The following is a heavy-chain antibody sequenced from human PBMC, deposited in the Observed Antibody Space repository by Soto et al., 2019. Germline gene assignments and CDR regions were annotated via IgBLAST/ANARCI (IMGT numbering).Heavy chain of an antibody. CDR2: IIPIFGTA. CDR3: ARDKSIAARDYYYGMDV. J-gene: IGHJ6*02. CDR1: GYTFSSYA. Sequence: SVKVSCKASGYTFSSYAISWVRQAPGQGLEWMGGIIPIFGTANYAQKFQGRVTITADESTSTAYMELSSLRSEDTAVYYCARDKSIAARDYYYGMDVWGQGTTVTVSS. V-gene: IGHV1-69*13. D-gene: IGHD6-6*01.